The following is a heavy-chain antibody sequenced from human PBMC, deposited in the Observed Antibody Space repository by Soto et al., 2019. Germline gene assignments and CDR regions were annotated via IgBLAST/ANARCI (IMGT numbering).Heavy chain of an antibody. D-gene: IGHD6-19*01. CDR2: ISWNSGSI. J-gene: IGHJ4*02. CDR3: AKEDSSGVRPGYFDY. V-gene: IGHV3-9*01. Sequence: GGSLRLSCAASGFTFDDYAMHWVRQAPGKGLEWVSGISWNSGSIGYADSVKGRFTISRDNAKNSLYLQMNSLRAEDTALYYCAKEDSSGVRPGYFDYWGQGTLVTVSS. CDR1: GFTFDDYA.